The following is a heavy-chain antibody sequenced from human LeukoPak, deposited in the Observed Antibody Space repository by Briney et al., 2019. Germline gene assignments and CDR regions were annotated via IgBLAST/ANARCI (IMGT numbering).Heavy chain of an antibody. J-gene: IGHJ4*02. Sequence: ASVKVSCKASGYTFTGYYMQWVRQAPGQGLEWMGWINPNSGGKNYAQKFQGRVTMTRDTSISTAHMELSRLRSDDTAVYYCARVNTIFGVVIDPYYFDYWGQGTLVTVSS. CDR2: INPNSGGK. CDR3: ARVNTIFGVVIDPYYFDY. CDR1: GYTFTGYY. D-gene: IGHD3-3*01. V-gene: IGHV1-2*02.